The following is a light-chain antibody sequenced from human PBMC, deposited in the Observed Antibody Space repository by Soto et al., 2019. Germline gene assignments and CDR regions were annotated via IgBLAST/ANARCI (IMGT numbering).Light chain of an antibody. J-gene: IGLJ3*02. CDR2: GNS. V-gene: IGLV1-40*01. Sequence: QSVLTQPPSVSGAPGQRVTISCTGSSSDIGAGYDVYWYQQLPGTAPKLLIYGNSNRPSGVPDRFSGSKSGTTASLAITGLQAEEDADYYCQSYDTSLSGSVFGGGTKLTVL. CDR1: SSDIGAGYD. CDR3: QSYDTSLSGSV.